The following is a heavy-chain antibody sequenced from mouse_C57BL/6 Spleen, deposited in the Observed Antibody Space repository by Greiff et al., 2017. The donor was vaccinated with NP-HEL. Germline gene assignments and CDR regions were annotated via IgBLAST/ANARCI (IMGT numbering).Heavy chain of an antibody. CDR2: IWGVGST. V-gene: IGHV2-6*01. CDR3: AAIYNYDRAWFAY. J-gene: IGHJ3*01. CDR1: GFSLTSYG. D-gene: IGHD2-12*01. Sequence: QVQLKESGPGLVAPSKSLSITCTVSGFSLTSYGVDWVRQSPGKGLEWLGVIWGVGSTNYYSALKSRLSISKDNSKSKVFLKMNSLQNDDAAMYYCAAIYNYDRAWFAYWGQGTLVTVSA.